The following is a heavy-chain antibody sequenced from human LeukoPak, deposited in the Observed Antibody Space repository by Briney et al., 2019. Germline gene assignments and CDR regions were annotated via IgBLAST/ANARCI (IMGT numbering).Heavy chain of an antibody. Sequence: SVKVSCKASGYTFTSYGISWVRQAPGQGLEWMGGIIPIFGTANYAQKFQGGVTITTDESTSTAYMELSSLRSEDTAVYYCARGLGSSSPYYYYYYYMDVWGKGTTVTVSS. CDR2: IIPIFGTA. CDR3: ARGLGSSSPYYYYYYYMDV. D-gene: IGHD6-6*01. V-gene: IGHV1-69*05. J-gene: IGHJ6*03. CDR1: GYTFTSYG.